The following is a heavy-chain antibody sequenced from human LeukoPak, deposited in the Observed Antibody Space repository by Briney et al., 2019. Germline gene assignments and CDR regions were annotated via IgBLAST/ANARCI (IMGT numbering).Heavy chain of an antibody. CDR3: ASLYGGDLWYYFDY. J-gene: IGHJ4*02. CDR1: GGSISSSSYY. CDR2: IYYSGST. D-gene: IGHD2-21*02. V-gene: IGHV4-39*07. Sequence: SETLSLTCTVSGGSISSSSYYWGWIRQPPGKGLEWIGSIYYSGSTYYNPSLKSRVTISVDTSKNQFSLKLSYVTAADTAVYYCASLYGGDLWYYFDYWGQGTLVTVSS.